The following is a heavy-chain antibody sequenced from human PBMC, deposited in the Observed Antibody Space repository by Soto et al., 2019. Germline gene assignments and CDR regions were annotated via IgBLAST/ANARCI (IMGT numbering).Heavy chain of an antibody. CDR3: ARYTDKSGSPDY. CDR1: GGSISSSNC. V-gene: IGHV4-4*02. CDR2: IYHSGST. D-gene: IGHD1-26*01. Sequence: PSETLSLTCAVSGGSISSSNCWSWVRQPPGKGLEWIGEIYHSGSTNYNPSLKSRVTISVDKSKNQFSLKLSSVTAADTAVYYCARYTDKSGSPDYWGQGILVTVSS. J-gene: IGHJ4*02.